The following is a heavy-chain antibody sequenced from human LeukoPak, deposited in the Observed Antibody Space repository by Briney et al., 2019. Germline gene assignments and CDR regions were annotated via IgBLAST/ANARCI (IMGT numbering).Heavy chain of an antibody. CDR3: ARGPYCSGGSCYSRYYYGMDV. Sequence: SVKVSCKASGGTFSSYAISWVRQAPGQGLEWMGGIIPIFGTANYAQKFQGRVTITADESTSTAYMELSSLRSGDTAVYYCARGPYCSGGSCYSRYYYGMDVWGKGTTVTVSS. D-gene: IGHD2-15*01. V-gene: IGHV1-69*01. CDR1: GGTFSSYA. J-gene: IGHJ6*04. CDR2: IIPIFGTA.